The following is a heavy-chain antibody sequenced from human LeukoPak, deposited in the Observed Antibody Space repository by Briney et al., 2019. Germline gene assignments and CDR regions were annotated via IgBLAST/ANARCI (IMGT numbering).Heavy chain of an antibody. D-gene: IGHD3-22*01. CDR3: ARDPWWTMIVVAPGAFDI. CDR1: GGSISSSNW. CDR2: IYHSGST. Sequence: SGTLSLTCAVSGGSISSSNWWSWVRQPPGKGLEWIGEIYHSGSTNYNPSLKSRVTISVDTSKNQFSLKLSSVTAADTAVYYCARDPWWTMIVVAPGAFDIWGQGTMVTVSS. J-gene: IGHJ3*02. V-gene: IGHV4-4*02.